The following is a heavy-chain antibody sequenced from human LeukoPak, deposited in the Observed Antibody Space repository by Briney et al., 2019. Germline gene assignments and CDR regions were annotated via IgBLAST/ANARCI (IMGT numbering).Heavy chain of an antibody. J-gene: IGHJ6*02. D-gene: IGHD2-2*01. Sequence: ASVNVSCKASGYTFTSYAMHWVRQAPGQRLEWMGWINAGNGNTKYSQKFQGRVTITRDTSASTAYMELSGLRSEDTAVYYCARDQIYCSSTSCYYYYGMDVWGQGTTVTVSS. CDR3: ARDQIYCSSTSCYYYYGMDV. CDR2: INAGNGNT. CDR1: GYTFTSYA. V-gene: IGHV1-3*01.